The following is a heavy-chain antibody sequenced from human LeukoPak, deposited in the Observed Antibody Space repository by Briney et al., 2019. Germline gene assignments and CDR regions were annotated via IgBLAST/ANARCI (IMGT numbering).Heavy chain of an antibody. V-gene: IGHV1-46*01. D-gene: IGHD3-22*01. CDR1: GYTFSSYY. Sequence: ASVTVSCKASGYTFSSYYMHWVRQAPGQGLEWMGIINPSGGSTGYAQKFQGRVTMTRDTSTSTVYMELSSLRFEDTAVYYCARVPYDSSGYYYGYYLDYWGQGTLVTVSS. J-gene: IGHJ4*02. CDR2: INPSGGST. CDR3: ARVPYDSSGYYYGYYLDY.